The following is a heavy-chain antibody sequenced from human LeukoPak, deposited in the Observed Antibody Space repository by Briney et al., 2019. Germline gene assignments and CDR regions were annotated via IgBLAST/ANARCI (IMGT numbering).Heavy chain of an antibody. V-gene: IGHV1-2*02. CDR1: GYTFAGWY. CDR3: ARSLSVDIVATISNYYYYYMDV. J-gene: IGHJ6*03. Sequence: ASVKVSCKASGYTFAGWYIHWVRQAPGQGLEWMGWINPKTGGTNLAKSFQGRVTMTSDTSISTAYMELSSLRSEDTAVYYCARSLSVDIVATISNYYYYYMDVWGKGTTVTVSS. D-gene: IGHD5-12*01. CDR2: INPKTGGT.